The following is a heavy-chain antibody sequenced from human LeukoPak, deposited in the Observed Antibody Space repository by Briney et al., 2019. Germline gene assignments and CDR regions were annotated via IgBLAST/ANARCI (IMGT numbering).Heavy chain of an antibody. D-gene: IGHD3-3*01. CDR1: GYTFTSYD. CDR3: ARGRAPYYDFWSGPRKSYYYYYMDV. CDR2: MNPNSGNT. Sequence: ASVKVSCKASGYTFTSYDINWVRQATGQGREWMGWMNPNSGNTGYAQKFQGRVTITRNTSISTAYMELSSLRSEDTAVYYCARGRAPYYDFWSGPRKSYYYYYMDVWGKGTTVTVSS. V-gene: IGHV1-8*03. J-gene: IGHJ6*03.